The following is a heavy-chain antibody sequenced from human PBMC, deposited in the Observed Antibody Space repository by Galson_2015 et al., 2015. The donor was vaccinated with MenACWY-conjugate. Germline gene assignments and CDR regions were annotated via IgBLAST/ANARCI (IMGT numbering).Heavy chain of an antibody. CDR2: ISGSGGST. D-gene: IGHD2-15*01. J-gene: IGHJ4*01. CDR3: AKDPYCSGGSCYSDY. Sequence: SLRLSCAASGYTFTSYAMSWVRQAPGKGRGWVSGISGSGGSTNYADSVKGRFTISRDNSKKTLYLQMNSLRAEDTALYYCAKDPYCSGGSCYSDYWGQGTLVTVSS. V-gene: IGHV3-23*01. CDR1: GYTFTSYA.